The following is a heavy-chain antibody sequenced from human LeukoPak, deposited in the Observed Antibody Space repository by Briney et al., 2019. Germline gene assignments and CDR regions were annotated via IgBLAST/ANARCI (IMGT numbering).Heavy chain of an antibody. CDR2: IHYTGST. CDR1: GGSFSGYY. J-gene: IGHJ4*02. V-gene: IGHV4-34*01. CDR3: ARVAGRSINLHGFDY. Sequence: SETLSLTCAVYGGSFSGYYWSWIRQPLGKGLEWIGNIHYTGSTYYNASLQSRVTISVDTSKNQFSLKLSSVTAADTAVYYCARVAGRSINLHGFDYWGQGTLVTVSS.